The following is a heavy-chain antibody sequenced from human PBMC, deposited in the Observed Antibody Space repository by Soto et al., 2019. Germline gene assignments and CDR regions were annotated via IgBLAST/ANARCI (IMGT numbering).Heavy chain of an antibody. V-gene: IGHV1-8*01. CDR2: MNPNSGNT. Sequence: GASVKVSCKASGYTFTSYDINWVRQATGQGLEYLGWMNPNSGNTAYVQKFQGRVTMTWDTSITTAYMELSSLRSEDTAVYFCARGIKYGAYSRWFDPWGQGTLVTVSS. D-gene: IGHD4-17*01. CDR3: ARGIKYGAYSRWFDP. J-gene: IGHJ5*02. CDR1: GYTFTSYD.